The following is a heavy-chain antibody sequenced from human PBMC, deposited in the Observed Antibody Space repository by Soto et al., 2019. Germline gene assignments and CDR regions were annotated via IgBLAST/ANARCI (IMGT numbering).Heavy chain of an antibody. CDR3: AKGCAQHLVRGILGF. CDR1: GFTFSSYA. Sequence: PGGSLRLSCAASGFTFSSYAMSWVRQAPGKGLEWVSAISGSGGSTYYADSVKGRFTISRDNSKNTLYLQMNSLRAEDTAVYYCAKGCAQHLVRGILGFWGQGTTVTVSS. D-gene: IGHD6-13*01. V-gene: IGHV3-23*01. CDR2: ISGSGGST. J-gene: IGHJ6*02.